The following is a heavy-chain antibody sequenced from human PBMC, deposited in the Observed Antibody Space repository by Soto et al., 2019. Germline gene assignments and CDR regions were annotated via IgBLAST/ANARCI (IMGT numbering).Heavy chain of an antibody. Sequence: PEECLTISCKVSGDSFTSYWIVWVLQMPGKGLECMGIIYPGDSDTRYSPSFQGQVTISADKSISTAYLQWSSLKASDTAMYYCARRQAVVPAAPSYYYGMDVWAQGTTVTSP. CDR3: ARRQAVVPAAPSYYYGMDV. D-gene: IGHD2-2*01. CDR1: GDSFTSYW. CDR2: IYPGDSDT. V-gene: IGHV5-51*01. J-gene: IGHJ6*02.